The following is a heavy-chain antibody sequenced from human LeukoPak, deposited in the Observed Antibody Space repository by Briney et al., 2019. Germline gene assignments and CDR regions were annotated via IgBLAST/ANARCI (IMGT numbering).Heavy chain of an antibody. Sequence: GGSLRLSCAASGFIVSSNYMSWVRQAPGKGLEWVSVIYSGGSTYYAGSVKGRFTISRDNSKNTLFLQLNSLRVGDTAVYYCARIDFVRGVGWGQGTLVTVSS. CDR1: GFIVSSNY. V-gene: IGHV3-66*01. D-gene: IGHD3-10*01. CDR3: ARIDFVRGVG. CDR2: IYSGGST. J-gene: IGHJ4*02.